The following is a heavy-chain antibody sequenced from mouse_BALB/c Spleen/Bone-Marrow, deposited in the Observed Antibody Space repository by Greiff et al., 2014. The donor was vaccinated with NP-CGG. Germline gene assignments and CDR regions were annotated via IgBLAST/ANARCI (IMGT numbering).Heavy chain of an antibody. CDR3: ARDYSGYFDF. V-gene: IGHV7-3*02. CDR1: GFTFTDYF. Sequence: EVHVKQSGGGLVQPGGSLRLSCTTSGFTFTDYFMTWVRQPPGKALEWLGFIRNKPNGYTTEYNPSVKGQFTISRDNSQGILYLQMNTLRAEDSAIYYCARDYSGYFDFWGQGTTLTVSS. CDR2: IRNKPNGYTT. D-gene: IGHD5-1*01. J-gene: IGHJ2*01.